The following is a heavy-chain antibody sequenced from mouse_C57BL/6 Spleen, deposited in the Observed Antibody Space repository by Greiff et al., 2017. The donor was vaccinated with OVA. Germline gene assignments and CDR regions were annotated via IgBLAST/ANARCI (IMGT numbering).Heavy chain of an antibody. CDR1: GYTFTEYT. Sequence: QVQLKQSGAELVKPGASVKPSCKASGYTFTEYTIHWVKQRSGQGLEWIGWFYPGSGSIKYNEKFKDKATLTADKSSSTVYMELSRLTSEDSAVYFCARHEALYGSSSFYAMDYWGQGTSVTVSS. CDR2: FYPGSGSI. J-gene: IGHJ4*01. V-gene: IGHV1-62-2*01. D-gene: IGHD1-1*01. CDR3: ARHEALYGSSSFYAMDY.